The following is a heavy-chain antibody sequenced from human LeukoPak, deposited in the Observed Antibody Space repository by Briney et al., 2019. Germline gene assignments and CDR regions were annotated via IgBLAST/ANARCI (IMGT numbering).Heavy chain of an antibody. CDR2: IYPGDSDT. J-gene: IGHJ5*02. D-gene: IGHD1-26*01. CDR3: ARHFEALVGAAPRGWFDP. CDR1: GYSFTSYW. V-gene: IGHV5-51*01. Sequence: RGESLKISCKGSGYSFTSYWIGWVRQLPGKGLEWMGIIYPGDSDTRYSPSFQGQVTISADKSISTAYLQWSSLKASDTAMYYCARHFEALVGAAPRGWFDPWGQGTLVTVSS.